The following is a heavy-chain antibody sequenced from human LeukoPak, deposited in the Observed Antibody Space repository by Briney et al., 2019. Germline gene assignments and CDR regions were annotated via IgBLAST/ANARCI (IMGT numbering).Heavy chain of an antibody. CDR1: GFTFSNYW. V-gene: IGHV3-7*01. J-gene: IGHJ6*02. CDR2: IKKDGSEK. CDR3: AREAGGAPSRGYYYYGMDV. D-gene: IGHD1-26*01. Sequence: GGSLRLSCAASGFTFSNYWMSWVRQAPGKGPEWVANIKKDGSEKYYVDSVKGRFTISRDNANNSLYVQMNSLRVEDTGVYYCAREAGGAPSRGYYYYGMDVWGQGTTVTVSS.